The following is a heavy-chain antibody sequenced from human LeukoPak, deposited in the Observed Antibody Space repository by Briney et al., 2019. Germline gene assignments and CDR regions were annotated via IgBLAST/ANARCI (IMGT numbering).Heavy chain of an antibody. Sequence: GGSLRISCAASGFTVNNNYMTWVRQAPGKGLDWVSVIDSDGNTYYADSVMGRFSISRDNSKNMVFLQMNSLRAEDTAVYYCARGLHDLWRGHMGYWGQGTLVTVSS. D-gene: IGHD3-3*01. CDR1: GFTVNNNY. CDR2: IDSDGNT. CDR3: ARGLHDLWRGHMGY. J-gene: IGHJ4*02. V-gene: IGHV3-53*01.